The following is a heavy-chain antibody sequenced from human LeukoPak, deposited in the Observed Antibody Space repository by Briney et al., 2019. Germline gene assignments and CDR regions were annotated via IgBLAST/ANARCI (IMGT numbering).Heavy chain of an antibody. CDR2: IYHSGSA. Sequence: SETLSLTCTVSGYSITSGYNWAWIRQPPGKVLEWIGSIYHSGSAYYNPSLKSRVTISVDTSKNQFSLKLSSVTAADTAVYYCVRYCSSATCYTRAVDYWGQGTLVTVSS. V-gene: IGHV4-38-2*02. CDR3: VRYCSSATCYTRAVDY. CDR1: GYSITSGYN. J-gene: IGHJ4*02. D-gene: IGHD2-2*02.